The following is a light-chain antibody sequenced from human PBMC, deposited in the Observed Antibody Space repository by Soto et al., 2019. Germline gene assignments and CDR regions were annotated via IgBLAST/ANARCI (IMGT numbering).Light chain of an antibody. CDR1: SSNIGSYT. J-gene: IGLJ2*01. V-gene: IGLV1-44*01. Sequence: QLVLTQPPSASGTPGQRVTISCSGSSSNIGSYTVNWYQQFPGTAPKLLIYNNNRRPSGVPDRFSGSKSGTSASLAIGGLQSEDEADYYSATWDVSLKGVFGGGTKLTVL. CDR2: NNN. CDR3: ATWDVSLKGV.